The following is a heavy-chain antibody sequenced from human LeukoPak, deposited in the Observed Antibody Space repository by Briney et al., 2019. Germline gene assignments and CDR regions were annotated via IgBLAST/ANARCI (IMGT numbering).Heavy chain of an antibody. D-gene: IGHD1-14*01. CDR1: GGTLSTYT. CDR3: ARGPLQPRHYYYYNMEV. Sequence: ASVTVSCKASGGTLSTYTISWVRQAPGQGLEWMGGIIPIFSTTNYAQNFQDRVTITADESTTTAYMELNNLRSEDTAVYYCARGPLQPRHYYYYNMEVWGQGTLVTVSS. CDR2: IIPIFSTT. J-gene: IGHJ6*02. V-gene: IGHV1-69*13.